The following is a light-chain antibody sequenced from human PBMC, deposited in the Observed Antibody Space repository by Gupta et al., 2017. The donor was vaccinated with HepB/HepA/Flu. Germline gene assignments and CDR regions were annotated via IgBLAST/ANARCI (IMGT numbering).Light chain of an antibody. V-gene: IGLV3-25*03. CDR3: QSADSSGTSWV. J-gene: IGLJ3*02. Sequence: AXITCXGDALPKQYAYWYQQKPGQAPVLVIYKDSERPSGIPERFSGSSSGTTVTLTISGVQAEDEADYYCQSADSSGTSWVFGGGTKLTVL. CDR2: KDS. CDR1: ALPKQY.